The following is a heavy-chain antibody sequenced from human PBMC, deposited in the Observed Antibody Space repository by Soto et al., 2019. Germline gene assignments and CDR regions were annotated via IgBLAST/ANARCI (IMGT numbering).Heavy chain of an antibody. CDR3: ARYSASQYYFDY. V-gene: IGHV3-33*01. CDR2: IWYDGTNK. CDR1: GFTFSSYG. Sequence: QVQLVESGGGVAQPGRSLRLSCAASGFTFSSYGMHWVRQAPGKGLEWVAVIWYDGTNKYYADSVKGRFTISRDNSTNTLYLQMNSLRAEDTAVYWCARYSASQYYFDYWGQGTLFTVSS. D-gene: IGHD2-15*01. J-gene: IGHJ4*02.